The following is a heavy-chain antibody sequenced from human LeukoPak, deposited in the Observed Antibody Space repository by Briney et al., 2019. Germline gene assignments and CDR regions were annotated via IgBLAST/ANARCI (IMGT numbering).Heavy chain of an antibody. J-gene: IGHJ2*01. CDR1: GFTFSNAW. CDR2: ISTSSTYT. V-gene: IGHV3-11*06. D-gene: IGHD1-1*01. Sequence: GGSLRLSCAASGFTFSNAWMSWIRQAPGKGLEWVSYISTSSTYTKYAGSVKGRFTISRDNAKNSLYLQMNSLRAEDTAVYYCARHDRLSGRPWWYFDLWGRGTLVTVSS. CDR3: ARHDRLSGRPWWYFDL.